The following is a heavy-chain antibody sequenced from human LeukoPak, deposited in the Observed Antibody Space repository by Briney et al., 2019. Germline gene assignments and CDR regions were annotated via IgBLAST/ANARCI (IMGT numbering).Heavy chain of an antibody. CDR1: GGSISSGGYS. D-gene: IGHD2-2*03. CDR2: IYHSGST. CDR3: ARLDSAILRAFDI. Sequence: SETLSLTCAVSGGSISSGGYSWSWIRQPPGKGLEWIGYIYHSGSTYYNPSLKSRVTISVDRSKNQFSLKLSSVTAADTAVYYCARLDSAILRAFDIWGQGTMVTVSS. V-gene: IGHV4-30-2*01. J-gene: IGHJ3*02.